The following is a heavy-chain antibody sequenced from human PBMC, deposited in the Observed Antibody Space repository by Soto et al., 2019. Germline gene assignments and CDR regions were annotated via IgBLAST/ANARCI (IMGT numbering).Heavy chain of an antibody. V-gene: IGHV3-74*01. J-gene: IGHJ4*02. Sequence: GGSLRLSCAASGFTFINFWIHWVRQAPGKGLVWVSCIYTDGGGATHADSVKGRFTVSRDNANSTLYRQMNILRAEDTAVYYCATINSFGSDYWGRGTLVTVSS. CDR2: IYTDGGGA. CDR1: GFTFINFW. D-gene: IGHD5-18*01. CDR3: ATINSFGSDY.